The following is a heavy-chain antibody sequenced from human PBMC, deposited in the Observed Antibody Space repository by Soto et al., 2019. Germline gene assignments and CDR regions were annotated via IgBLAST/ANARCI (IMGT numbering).Heavy chain of an antibody. J-gene: IGHJ3*02. CDR2: IIPIFGTA. D-gene: IGHD2-2*01. CDR1: GGTFSSYA. V-gene: IGHV1-69*01. Sequence: QVQLVQSGAEVKKPGSSVKVSCKASGGTFSSYAISWVRQAPGQGLEWMGGIIPIFGTANYAQKFQGRVTITADQSTSTAYMELSSLRSEDTAVYYCARAVPDIVVVPAAGGDAFDIWCQGTMVTVSS. CDR3: ARAVPDIVVVPAAGGDAFDI.